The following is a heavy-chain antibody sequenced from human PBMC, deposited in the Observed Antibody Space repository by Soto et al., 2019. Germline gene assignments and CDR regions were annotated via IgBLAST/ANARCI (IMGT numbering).Heavy chain of an antibody. D-gene: IGHD3-10*01. CDR2: ISGSGGST. V-gene: IGHV3-23*01. CDR1: GFTFSSYA. Sequence: EVQLLESGGGLVQPGGSLRLSCAASGFTFSSYAMSWVRQAPGKGLEWVSAISGSGGSTYYADSVKGRFTISRDNSQNTLYLQLNSLRAEDTAVYYCAKDRFHHPYGDLSWFVPWGQGTLVTVSS. CDR3: AKDRFHHPYGDLSWFVP. J-gene: IGHJ5*02.